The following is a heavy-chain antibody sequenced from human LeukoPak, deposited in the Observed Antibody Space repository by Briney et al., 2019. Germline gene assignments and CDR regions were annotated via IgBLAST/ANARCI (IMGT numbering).Heavy chain of an antibody. V-gene: IGHV3-21*04. Sequence: GESLRLSCAASGFTFSSYTMNWVRQAPGKGLEWVSSISSSSTYIYYADSVKGRFTVSRDNSKNTLYLQMNSLRAEDTAVYYCAKDLRNIAAAGPYYFDYWGQGTLVTVSS. CDR3: AKDLRNIAAAGPYYFDY. J-gene: IGHJ4*02. CDR2: ISSSSTYI. CDR1: GFTFSSYT. D-gene: IGHD6-13*01.